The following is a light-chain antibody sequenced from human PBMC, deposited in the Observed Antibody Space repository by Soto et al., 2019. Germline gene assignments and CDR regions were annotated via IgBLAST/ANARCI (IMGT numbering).Light chain of an antibody. Sequence: QSALTQPRSVSGYPGQSVTISCTGTSSDVGYYDYVSWYRQYPGKAPTLLIYDVSKRPSGVPERFSGSKSGNTASLTIFGLQAEDEADYYCCSYAGSYTEVFGGGTKVTVL. J-gene: IGLJ2*01. CDR3: CSYAGSYTEV. CDR2: DVS. V-gene: IGLV2-11*01. CDR1: SSDVGYYDY.